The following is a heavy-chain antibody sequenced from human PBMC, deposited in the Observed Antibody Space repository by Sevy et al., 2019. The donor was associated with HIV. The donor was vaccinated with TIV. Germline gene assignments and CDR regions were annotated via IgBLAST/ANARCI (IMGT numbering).Heavy chain of an antibody. CDR2: ISGYNGNT. CDR1: GYTFTSYG. V-gene: IGHV1-18*01. D-gene: IGHD1-1*01. CDR3: ARDRVATTCPSIFYDYMDV. Sequence: ASVKVSCKASGYTFTSYGISWVRQAPGQGLEWMGWISGYNGNTNYTQKLQGRVTMTTDTSTGTAYMELRSLRSDDTAVYYCARDRVATTCPSIFYDYMDVWGKGTTVTVSS. J-gene: IGHJ6*03.